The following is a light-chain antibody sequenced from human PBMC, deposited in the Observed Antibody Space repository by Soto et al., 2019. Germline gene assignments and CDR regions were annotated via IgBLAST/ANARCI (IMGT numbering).Light chain of an antibody. CDR3: QQTYSTPIT. CDR1: QSISNY. V-gene: IGKV1-39*01. J-gene: IGKJ5*01. CDR2: AAS. Sequence: IQMTQSPFSLSASVGDRVTSACRASQSISNYLNWYQQRPGKAPKLLIYAASSLQSGVPSRFSGSGSGTDFTLTISSLQPEDFVTYYCQQTYSTPITFGQGTRLEI.